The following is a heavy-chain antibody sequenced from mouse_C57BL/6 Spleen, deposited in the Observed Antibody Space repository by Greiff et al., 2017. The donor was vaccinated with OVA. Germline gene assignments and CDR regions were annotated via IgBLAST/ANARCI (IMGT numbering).Heavy chain of an antibody. CDR3: ARGDYPWYFDY. CDR2: ISSGSSTI. Sequence: VQLQQSGGGLVKPGGSLKLSCAASGFTFSDYGMHWVRQAPEKGLEWVAYISSGSSTIYYADTVKGRFTISRDNAKNTLFLQMTSLRSEDTAMYYCARGDYPWYFDYWGQGTTLTVSS. D-gene: IGHD2-4*01. V-gene: IGHV5-17*01. CDR1: GFTFSDYG. J-gene: IGHJ2*01.